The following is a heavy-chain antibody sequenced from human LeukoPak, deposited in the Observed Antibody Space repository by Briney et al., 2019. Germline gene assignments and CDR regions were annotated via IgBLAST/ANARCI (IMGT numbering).Heavy chain of an antibody. CDR1: GDSVSSNSAA. CDR2: TYYRSKWYN. J-gene: IGHJ6*02. Sequence: SQTLSLTCAISGDSVSSNSAAWNWIRQSPSRGPEWLGRTYYRSKWYNDYAVSVKSRITINPDTSKNQFSLQLNSVTPEDTAVYYCARIGYSGYDSYYYGMDVWGQGTTVTVSS. V-gene: IGHV6-1*01. CDR3: ARIGYSGYDSYYYGMDV. D-gene: IGHD5-12*01.